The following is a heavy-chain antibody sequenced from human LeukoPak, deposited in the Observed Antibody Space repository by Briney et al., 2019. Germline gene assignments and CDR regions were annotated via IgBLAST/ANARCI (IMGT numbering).Heavy chain of an antibody. CDR1: GFTFSSYG. CDR3: ARVGVAAAGDLDY. V-gene: IGHV3-30*03. D-gene: IGHD6-13*01. J-gene: IGHJ4*02. Sequence: PGGSLRLSCAASGFTFSSYGMHWVRQAPGKGLEWVAVISYDGSNKYYADSVKGRFTISRDNSKNTLYLQMNSLRAEDTAVYYCARVGVAAAGDLDYWGQGTLVTVSS. CDR2: ISYDGSNK.